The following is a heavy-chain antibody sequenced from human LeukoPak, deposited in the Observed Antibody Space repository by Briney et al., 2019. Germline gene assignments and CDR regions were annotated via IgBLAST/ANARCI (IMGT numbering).Heavy chain of an antibody. V-gene: IGHV3-23*01. D-gene: IGHD5-12*01. Sequence: GGSLRLSCAASGFTFSSYAMSWVRQAPGKGLEWVSGISGSGGSTYYADSVKVRFTISRNNSKNTLYLQMTSLTADDTAVYYCAKETGYSGYDYGDYWGQGTLVTVSS. J-gene: IGHJ4*02. CDR3: AKETGYSGYDYGDY. CDR1: GFTFSSYA. CDR2: ISGSGGST.